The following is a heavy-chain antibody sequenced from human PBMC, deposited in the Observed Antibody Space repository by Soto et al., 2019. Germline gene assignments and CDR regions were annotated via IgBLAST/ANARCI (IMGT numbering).Heavy chain of an antibody. V-gene: IGHV4-34*01. CDR2: INHSGST. Sequence: PSETLSLTCAVYGGSFSGYYWSWIRQPPGKGLEWIGEINHSGSTNYNPSLKSRVTISVDTSKNQFSLKLSSVTAADTAVYYCARSRRLQQQLVQKAFDIWGQGSMVTV. J-gene: IGHJ3*02. D-gene: IGHD6-13*01. CDR3: ARSRRLQQQLVQKAFDI. CDR1: GGSFSGYY.